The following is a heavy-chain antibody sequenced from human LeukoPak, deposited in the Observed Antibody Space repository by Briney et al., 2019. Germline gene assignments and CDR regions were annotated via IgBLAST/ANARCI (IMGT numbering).Heavy chain of an antibody. CDR2: IYHSGTI. V-gene: IGHV4-38-2*02. CDR1: GYSISSGYY. D-gene: IGHD4-17*01. J-gene: IGHJ1*01. Sequence: PSETLSLTCTVSGYSISSGYYWGWIRQSPGKGLQWIGSIYHSGTIYYNPSLKSRVTISVDTSKNQFPLKLSSVTAADTAVYYCVRDYNRIEFYGDYRYFLHWGQGTLVTVSS. CDR3: VRDYNRIEFYGDYRYFLH.